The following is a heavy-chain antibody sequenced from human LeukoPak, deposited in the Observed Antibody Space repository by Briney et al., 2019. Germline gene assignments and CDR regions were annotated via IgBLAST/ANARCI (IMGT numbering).Heavy chain of an antibody. D-gene: IGHD3-10*01. CDR1: GYTFTSYY. V-gene: IGHV1-46*01. J-gene: IGHJ6*03. CDR2: INPSGGST. Sequence: GASVKVSCKASGYTFTSYYMHWVRQAPGQGLECMGIINPSGGSTSYAQKFQGRVTMTRDMSTSTVYMELSSLRSEDTAVYYCASAYYYGSGSYWAVGYMDVWGKGTTVTVSS. CDR3: ASAYYYGSGSYWAVGYMDV.